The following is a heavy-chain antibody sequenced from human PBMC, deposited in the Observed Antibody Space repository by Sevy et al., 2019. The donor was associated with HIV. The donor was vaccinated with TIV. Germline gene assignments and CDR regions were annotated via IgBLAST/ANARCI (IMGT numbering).Heavy chain of an antibody. V-gene: IGHV3-49*04. CDR3: TRWKAAQSIFDY. Sequence: GGSLRLSCTASGFTFGDYCMSWVRQAPGKGLEWVAFLKSDVYGGTVDDAASVRGRFVISRDESKTIAYLQMNDLKPEDTGVYYCTRWKAAQSIFDYWGQGALVTVSS. J-gene: IGHJ4*02. CDR2: LKSDVYGGTV. D-gene: IGHD6-13*01. CDR1: GFTFGDYC.